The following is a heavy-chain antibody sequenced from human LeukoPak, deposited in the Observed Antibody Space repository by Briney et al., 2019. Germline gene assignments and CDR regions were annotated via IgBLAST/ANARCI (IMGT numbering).Heavy chain of an antibody. J-gene: IGHJ4*02. D-gene: IGHD3-3*01. CDR2: ISYDGSNK. Sequence: GGSLRLSCTASGFTFSSYGMHWVRQAPGKGLEWVAVISYDGSNKYYADSVKGRFTISRDNSKNTLYVQMNSLRAEDTAVYYCARYPAKFWSGHDYWGQGTLVTVSS. CDR3: ARYPAKFWSGHDY. V-gene: IGHV3-30*03. CDR1: GFTFSSYG.